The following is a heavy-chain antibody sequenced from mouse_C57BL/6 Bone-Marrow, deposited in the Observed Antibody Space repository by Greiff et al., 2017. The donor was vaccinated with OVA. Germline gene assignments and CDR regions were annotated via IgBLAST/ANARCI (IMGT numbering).Heavy chain of an antibody. V-gene: IGHV1-7*01. CDR3: ARSYDYDGEDYYAMDD. D-gene: IGHD2-4*01. CDR2: INPSSGYT. CDR1: GYTFTSYW. J-gene: IGHJ4*01. Sequence: QVQLQQSGAELAKPGASVTLSCKASGYTFTSYWMPWVKQRPGPGLAWIGYINPSSGYTKYNQKFKDKATLTADKSSSTAYMQLSSLTYEDSAVYYCARSYDYDGEDYYAMDDWGQGTSVTVSS.